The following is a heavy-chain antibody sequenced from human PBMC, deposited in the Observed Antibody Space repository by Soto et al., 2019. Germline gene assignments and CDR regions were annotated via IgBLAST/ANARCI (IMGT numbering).Heavy chain of an antibody. Sequence: QVQLVQSGAEVKKPGSSVKVSCKASGGTFSSYTISWVRQAPGQGLEWMGRLIPILGIANYAQKFQGRVTITADKSTSTAYMELSSLRSEDTAVYYCAMEYFSSTSCYRDYWGQGTLVTVSS. CDR3: AMEYFSSTSCYRDY. J-gene: IGHJ4*02. D-gene: IGHD2-2*02. V-gene: IGHV1-69*02. CDR1: GGTFSSYT. CDR2: LIPILGIA.